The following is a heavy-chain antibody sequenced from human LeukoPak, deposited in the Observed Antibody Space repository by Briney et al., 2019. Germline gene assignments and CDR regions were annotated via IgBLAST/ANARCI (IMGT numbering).Heavy chain of an antibody. CDR1: GFSFDTYA. CDR3: ARVIFGSQSYPDF. V-gene: IGHV3-33*01. CDR2: IWDDGSHK. J-gene: IGHJ4*02. Sequence: AGGSLRLSCAASGFSFDTYAMQWVRQAPGQGLEWVALIWDDGSHKFYSNSVRGQFTISRDNSKNRVYLQMHNLRPHDTAVYYFARVIFGSQSYPDFWGQGTLVTASS. D-gene: IGHD3-3*01.